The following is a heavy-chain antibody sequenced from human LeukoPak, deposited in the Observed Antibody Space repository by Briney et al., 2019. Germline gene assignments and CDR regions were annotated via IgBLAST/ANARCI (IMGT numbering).Heavy chain of an antibody. Sequence: PSETLSLTCAVYGVSFSGYYWSWIRQPPGKGLEWIGEITHGGSTNYNPSLKSRVTISVDTSKNQFPLKLSSVTAADTAVYYCARDSSGWLGNFDYWGQGTLVTVSS. CDR1: GVSFSGYY. D-gene: IGHD6-19*01. V-gene: IGHV4-34*01. J-gene: IGHJ4*02. CDR2: ITHGGST. CDR3: ARDSSGWLGNFDY.